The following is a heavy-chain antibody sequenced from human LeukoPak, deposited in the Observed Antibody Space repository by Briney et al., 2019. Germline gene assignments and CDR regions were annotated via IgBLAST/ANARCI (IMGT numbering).Heavy chain of an antibody. CDR2: ISAYNGNT. V-gene: IGHV1-18*01. Sequence: ASVKVSCKASGYTFTSYGISWVRQAPGQGLEWMGWISAYNGNTNYAQKLQGRVTMTTDTSTSTAYMELSSLRSEDTAVYYCATVGIAVAGLVPRYFDLWGRGTLVTVSS. J-gene: IGHJ2*01. CDR1: GYTFTSYG. D-gene: IGHD6-19*01. CDR3: ATVGIAVAGLVPRYFDL.